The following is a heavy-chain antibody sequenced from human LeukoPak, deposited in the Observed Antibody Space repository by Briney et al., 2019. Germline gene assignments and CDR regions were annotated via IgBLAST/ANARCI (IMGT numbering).Heavy chain of an antibody. CDR2: VSNSNIYK. V-gene: IGHV3-21*01. Sequence: KPGGSLRLSCAASGFTFSTYSMTWVRQAPGKGLEWVSSVSNSNIYKYYADSVKGRFTISRDNAKNSLYLQMNSLRGEDTTVYYCATIEQSSSSFWGQGTLVTVSS. CDR1: GFTFSTYS. CDR3: ATIEQSSSSF. D-gene: IGHD6-6*01. J-gene: IGHJ4*02.